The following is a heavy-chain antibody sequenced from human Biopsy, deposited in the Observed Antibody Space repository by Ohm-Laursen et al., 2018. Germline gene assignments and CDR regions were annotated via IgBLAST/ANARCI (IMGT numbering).Heavy chain of an antibody. CDR2: INGSGGST. CDR3: ARDLYDFCGGCPFDP. D-gene: IGHD3-3*01. CDR1: GFTFSSHA. J-gene: IGHJ5*02. Sequence: SLRLSCAASGFTFSSHAMTRVRQAPGKGLECVSVINGSGGSTYYADPVKGRFTIPRDNSKNTLYLQMNSLRAEDTAMYYCARDLYDFCGGCPFDPWGQGTLVTVSP. V-gene: IGHV3-23*01.